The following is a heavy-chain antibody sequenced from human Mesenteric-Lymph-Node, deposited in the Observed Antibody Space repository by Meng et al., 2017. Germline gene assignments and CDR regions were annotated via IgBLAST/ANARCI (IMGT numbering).Heavy chain of an antibody. CDR2: IWYDGSNK. Sequence: GESLKISCAASGFTFSSYGMHWVRQAPGKGLEWVAVIWYDGSNKYYADSVKGRFTISRDNSKNTLYLQMNSLRVEDTAVYYCARVWRGSGSYSAGYYYYGMDVWGQGTTVTVSS. CDR1: GFTFSSYG. V-gene: IGHV3-33*01. J-gene: IGHJ6*02. D-gene: IGHD3-10*01. CDR3: ARVWRGSGSYSAGYYYYGMDV.